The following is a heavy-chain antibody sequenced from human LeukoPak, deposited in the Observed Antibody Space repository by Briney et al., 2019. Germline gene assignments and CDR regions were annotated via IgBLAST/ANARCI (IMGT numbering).Heavy chain of an antibody. CDR3: ARRSDCSGGSCYSSFSYYFDY. Sequence: SETLSLTCTVSGVSISSGDYYWSWIRQPPGKGLEWIGYIYYSGSTYYNPSPKSRVAISVDTSKNQFSLKLSSVTAADTAVYYCARRSDCSGGSCYSSFSYYFDYWGQGTLVTVSS. CDR2: IYYSGST. CDR1: GVSISSGDYY. D-gene: IGHD2-15*01. J-gene: IGHJ4*02. V-gene: IGHV4-30-4*01.